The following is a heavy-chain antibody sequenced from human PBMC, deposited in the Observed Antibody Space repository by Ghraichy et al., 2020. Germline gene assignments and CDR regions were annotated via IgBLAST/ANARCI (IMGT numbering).Heavy chain of an antibody. J-gene: IGHJ4*02. CDR3: ARDHCTGGVCYTAPTY. Sequence: SVKVSCKASGGTFSSYAISWVRQAPGQGLEWMGGIIPIFGTANYAQKFQGRVTITADESTSTAYMELSSLRSEDTAVYYCARDHCTGGVCYTAPTYWGQGTLVTVSS. CDR1: GGTFSSYA. CDR2: IIPIFGTA. D-gene: IGHD2-8*02. V-gene: IGHV1-69*13.